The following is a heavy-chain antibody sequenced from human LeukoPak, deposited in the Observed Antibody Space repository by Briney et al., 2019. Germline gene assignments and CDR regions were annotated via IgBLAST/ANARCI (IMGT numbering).Heavy chain of an antibody. CDR3: AKDRAGYCSSTSCHFDY. J-gene: IGHJ4*02. CDR2: ISWNSGSI. D-gene: IGHD2-2*01. Sequence: GGSLRLSCAAPGFTFDDYAMHWVRQAPGKGLEWVSGISWNSGSIDYADSVKGRFTISRDNAKNSLYLQMNSLRAEDTALYYCAKDRAGYCSSTSCHFDYWGQGTLVTVSS. CDR1: GFTFDDYA. V-gene: IGHV3-9*01.